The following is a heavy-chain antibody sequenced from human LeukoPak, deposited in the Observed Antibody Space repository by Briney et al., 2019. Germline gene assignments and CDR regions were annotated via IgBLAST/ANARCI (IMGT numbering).Heavy chain of an antibody. CDR3: ARVGKSGSYYYFDY. J-gene: IGHJ4*02. D-gene: IGHD1-26*01. Sequence: GGSLRLSCAASGFTFSSYWMSWVGQGPGKGLVGVSRINTDGRNTGYADSVKGRFTISRDNPKNTLYLQMTILTAEDTAVYYCARVGKSGSYYYFDYWGQGTLVTVSS. V-gene: IGHV3-74*01. CDR2: INTDGRNT. CDR1: GFTFSSYW.